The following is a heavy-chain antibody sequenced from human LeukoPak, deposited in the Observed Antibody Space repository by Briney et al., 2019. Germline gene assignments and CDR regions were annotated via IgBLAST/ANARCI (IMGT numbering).Heavy chain of an antibody. D-gene: IGHD6-19*01. Sequence: GESLKISCKGSGYSFTSYWIGWVRQMPGKGLEWMGIIYPGDSDTRYSPPFQGQVTISADKSISTAYLQWSSLKASDTAMYYCARNQYSSGWYADYYYMDVWGKGTTVTVSS. CDR2: IYPGDSDT. V-gene: IGHV5-51*01. CDR1: GYSFTSYW. J-gene: IGHJ6*03. CDR3: ARNQYSSGWYADYYYMDV.